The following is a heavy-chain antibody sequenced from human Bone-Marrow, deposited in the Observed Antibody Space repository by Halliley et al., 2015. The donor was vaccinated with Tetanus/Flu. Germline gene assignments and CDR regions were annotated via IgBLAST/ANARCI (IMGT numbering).Heavy chain of an antibody. J-gene: IGHJ4*02. CDR3: ARESGNLGYFDS. V-gene: IGHV1-69*01. Sequence: QLVQSGAELKKPGSSVKVSCKISGGTFSNYPISWVRQAPGQGLEWMGGIIPIFDKSNYAQRFQGRVTITADESTSTAYMELSNLRSEDTAVYYCARESGNLGYFDSWGQRTLVTVSS. CDR2: IIPIFDKS. CDR1: GGTFSNYP. D-gene: IGHD1-26*01.